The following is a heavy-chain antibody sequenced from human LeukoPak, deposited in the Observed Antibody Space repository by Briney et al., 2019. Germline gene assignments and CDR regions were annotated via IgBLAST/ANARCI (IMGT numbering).Heavy chain of an antibody. CDR3: AREMPETYYFDY. CDR2: INPSSGST. Sequence: ASVKVSCKASGYTFTNYYIHWVRQAPGQGLEWMGNINPSSGSTTYAQRFQDRVFMTGDTSATTAYMELSSLRSEDTAIYYCAREMPETYYFDYWGQGTLVT. J-gene: IGHJ4*02. D-gene: IGHD2-2*01. V-gene: IGHV1-46*01. CDR1: GYTFTNYY.